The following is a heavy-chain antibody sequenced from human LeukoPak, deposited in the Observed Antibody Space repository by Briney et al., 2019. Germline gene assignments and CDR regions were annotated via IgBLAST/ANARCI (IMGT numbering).Heavy chain of an antibody. CDR1: GYTFTGYY. V-gene: IGHV1-2*02. CDR3: SRDGDGYNLD. Sequence: ASVKVTCKASGYTFTGYYLHWVRQAPGQGLEWVGGINSNNGDTHYAQNFQGRVTMTRDTSISTAYMELSRLGSDDTAVYYCSRDGDGYNLDWGQGTLVTVSS. J-gene: IGHJ4*02. D-gene: IGHD5-24*01. CDR2: INSNNGDT.